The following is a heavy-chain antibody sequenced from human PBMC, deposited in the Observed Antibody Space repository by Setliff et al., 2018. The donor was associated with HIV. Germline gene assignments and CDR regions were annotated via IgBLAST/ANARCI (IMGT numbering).Heavy chain of an antibody. CDR2: ITDDGLST. Sequence: SCAASGFAFGSFAMSWIRQAPGKALEWVSSITDDGLSTFYAGSVRGRFTVSRDNSRNTLFLQMNSLRGEDTALYYCALGGLSSGWGVSWGQGTLVTVSS. CDR1: GFAFGSFA. D-gene: IGHD6-19*01. CDR3: ALGGLSSGWGVS. V-gene: IGHV3-23*01. J-gene: IGHJ5*02.